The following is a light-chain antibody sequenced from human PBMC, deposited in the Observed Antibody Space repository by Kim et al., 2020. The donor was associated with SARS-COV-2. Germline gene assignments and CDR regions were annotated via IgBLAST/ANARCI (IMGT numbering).Light chain of an antibody. V-gene: IGKV1-27*01. CDR3: QKYNAAPWT. CDR2: DAS. Sequence: ASVGDRVTITCRASQGISNSLAWYQQKPGNVPKVLIYDASALHSGVPSRFSGSGSGTHFTLTISSLQPEDAATYYCQKYNAAPWTFGQGTKVDIK. J-gene: IGKJ1*01. CDR1: QGISNS.